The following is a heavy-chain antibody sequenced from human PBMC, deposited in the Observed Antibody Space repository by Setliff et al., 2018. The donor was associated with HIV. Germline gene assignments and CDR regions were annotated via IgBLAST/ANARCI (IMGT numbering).Heavy chain of an antibody. J-gene: IGHJ4*02. Sequence: SETLSLTCTVSGGSISSYYWSWIRQSPGKGLEWIGYIYPIGSPDYPSGNTVYNPSFRSRVTLSLDTSKDQSSLKLTSVTAADAAVYYCTGDYNSGSHRFDYWGQGTPVTVSS. V-gene: IGHV4-4*08. CDR2: IYPIGSPDYPSGNT. D-gene: IGHD3-10*01. CDR3: TGDYNSGSHRFDY. CDR1: GGSISSYY.